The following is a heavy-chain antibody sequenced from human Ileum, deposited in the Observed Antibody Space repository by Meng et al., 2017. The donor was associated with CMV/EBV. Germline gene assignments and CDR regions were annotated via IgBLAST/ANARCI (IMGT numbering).Heavy chain of an antibody. D-gene: IGHD3-10*01. V-gene: IGHV1-2*02. CDR1: GYTFTGYY. J-gene: IGHJ4*02. CDR2: INPNSGGT. CDR3: ARVGEYGSGSYLSY. Sequence: ASVKVSCKASGYTFTGYYMHWVRQAPGLGLEWMGWINPNSGGTNYAQKFQGRVTMTRDTSISIGYMELSRLRSDDTALYFCARVGEYGSGSYLSYWGQGTLVTVSS.